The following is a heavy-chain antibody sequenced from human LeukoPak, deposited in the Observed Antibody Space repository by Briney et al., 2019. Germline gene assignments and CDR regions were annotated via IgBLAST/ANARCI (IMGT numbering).Heavy chain of an antibody. CDR1: GFTFSTYW. Sequence: PGGSLRLSCAASGFTFSTYWMHWVRQAPGKGLEWVSRILPDGSDANYADSVQGRFIISRDSAKNTLYLQMNSLKAEDTAVYFCARFAAVTAGDLWGQGALVTVSS. CDR3: ARFAAVTAGDL. D-gene: IGHD2-21*02. J-gene: IGHJ5*02. V-gene: IGHV3-74*01. CDR2: ILPDGSDA.